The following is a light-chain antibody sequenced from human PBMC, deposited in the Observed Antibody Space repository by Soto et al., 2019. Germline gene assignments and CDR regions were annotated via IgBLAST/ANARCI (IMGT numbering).Light chain of an antibody. CDR2: EAS. J-gene: IGKJ1*01. Sequence: EIVLTQSPATLSLSPGERATLSCRASQSVSSYLAWYQQKPGQAPRLLIYEASSRATGIPARFSGSGSGTDFTLTISSLEPEDFAVYYCQLRSNWPPTWTFGQGTKVEIK. V-gene: IGKV3-11*01. CDR3: QLRSNWPPTWT. CDR1: QSVSSY.